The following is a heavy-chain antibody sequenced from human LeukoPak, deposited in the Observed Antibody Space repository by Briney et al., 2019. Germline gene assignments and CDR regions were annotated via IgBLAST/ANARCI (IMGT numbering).Heavy chain of an antibody. CDR2: ISAYNGNT. V-gene: IGHV1-18*04. Sequence: ASVKVSCKASGYTFTSYYMHWVRQAPGQGLEWMGWISAYNGNTNYAQKLQGRVTMTTDTSTSTAYMELRSLRSDDTAVYYCARSAATGGSGSDYWGQGTLVTVSS. CDR3: ARSAATGGSGSDY. CDR1: GYTFTSYY. D-gene: IGHD1-26*01. J-gene: IGHJ4*02.